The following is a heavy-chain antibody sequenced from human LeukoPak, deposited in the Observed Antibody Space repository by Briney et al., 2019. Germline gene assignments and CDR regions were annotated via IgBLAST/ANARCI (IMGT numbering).Heavy chain of an antibody. Sequence: SETLSLTCTVSGGSVSSGNYYWICIRQPPGKGLEWIGYIYNSGSAKYNASVKSRITISVDTSKKQFSLKLNSVTAADTAVYYCARDYYETRGYYHGAFDIWGQGTMVTVSS. CDR3: ARDYYETRGYYHGAFDI. V-gene: IGHV4-61*01. CDR2: IYNSGSA. CDR1: GGSVSSGNYY. J-gene: IGHJ3*02. D-gene: IGHD3-22*01.